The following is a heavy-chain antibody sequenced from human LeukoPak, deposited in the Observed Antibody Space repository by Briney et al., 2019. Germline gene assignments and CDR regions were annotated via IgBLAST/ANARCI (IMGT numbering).Heavy chain of an antibody. J-gene: IGHJ4*02. V-gene: IGHV1-69*13. D-gene: IGHD4-17*01. CDR3: ARVVHYGDYSFDY. CDR2: IIPIFGTA. Sequence: SVKFSCKASGGTFSSYAISWVRQAPGQGLEWMGGIIPIFGTANYAQKFQGRVTITADESTSTAYMELSSLRSEDTAVYYCARVVHYGDYSFDYWGQGTLVTVSS. CDR1: GGTFSSYA.